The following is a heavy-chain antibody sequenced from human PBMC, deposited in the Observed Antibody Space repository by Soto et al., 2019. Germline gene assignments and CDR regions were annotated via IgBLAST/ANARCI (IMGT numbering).Heavy chain of an antibody. CDR1: GGSISSYY. CDR3: ARTQGQLFDY. D-gene: IGHD1-1*01. V-gene: IGHV4-59*01. Sequence: QVQLQESGPGLVKPSETLSLTCTVSGGSISSYYWSWIRQPPGKGLEWIGYIYYSGSTNYNPSLTSRVTISVDTSKNQFSLKLSSVTAADTAGYYCARTQGQLFDYWGQGTLVTVSS. J-gene: IGHJ4*02. CDR2: IYYSGST.